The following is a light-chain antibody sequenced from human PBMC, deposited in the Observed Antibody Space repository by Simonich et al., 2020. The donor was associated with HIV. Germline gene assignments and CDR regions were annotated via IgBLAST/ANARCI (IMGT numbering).Light chain of an antibody. V-gene: IGLV2-11*01. Sequence: QSALTQPRSVSGSPGQSVTISCTGTSSDVGGYNYVSWYQQHPGKAPKLMIYDVRKRPSGVPNRFSGSKSGNTASLTISGLQAEDEADYNCCSYAGSYWVFGGGTKLTVL. CDR3: CSYAGSYWV. J-gene: IGLJ3*02. CDR1: SSDVGGYNY. CDR2: DVR.